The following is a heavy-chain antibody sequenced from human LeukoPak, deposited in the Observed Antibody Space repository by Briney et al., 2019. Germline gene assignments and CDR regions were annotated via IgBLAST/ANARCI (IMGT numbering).Heavy chain of an antibody. CDR2: VYHSGSA. J-gene: IGHJ4*02. CDR3: ARDLRGIVAPPR. Sequence: PSGTLSLTRAVSGDSISSPKWWSWVRQPPGKGLEWIGEVYHSGSANYNPSVKSRVTISVDKSKNQFSLRLTSATAADTAVYYCARDLRGIVAPPRWGQGTLVSVSS. CDR1: GDSISSPKW. D-gene: IGHD2-15*01. V-gene: IGHV4-4*02.